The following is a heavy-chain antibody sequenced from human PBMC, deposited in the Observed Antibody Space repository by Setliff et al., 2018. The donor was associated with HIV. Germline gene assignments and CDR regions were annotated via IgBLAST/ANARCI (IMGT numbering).Heavy chain of an antibody. V-gene: IGHV3-23*01. CDR1: GFTFNNYA. CDR2: INDRSDYI. J-gene: IGHJ4*02. CDR3: ARDAPGYSHVLDF. Sequence: GGSLRLSFAASGFTFNNYAMAWVRQAPGKGLEWVSAINDRSDYIYYADFARGRFTISRDGSKNMLYLQMNGLRAEDTALYFCARDAPGYSHVLDFWGQGTLVTVSS. D-gene: IGHD4-4*01.